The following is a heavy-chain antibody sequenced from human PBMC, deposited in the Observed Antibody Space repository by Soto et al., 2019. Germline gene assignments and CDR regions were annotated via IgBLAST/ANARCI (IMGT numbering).Heavy chain of an antibody. CDR2: MNPNSGNT. V-gene: IGHV1-8*01. CDR3: AIFSDSPTDYYDYYGIDV. CDR1: GYTFTSYD. J-gene: IGHJ6*02. D-gene: IGHD3-3*01. Sequence: SSVKVSCKASGYTFTSYDINWVRQATGQGLEWMGWMNPNSGNTGYAQKFQGRVTMTRNTSISTAYMELSSLRSEDTAVYYCAIFSDSPTDYYDYYGIDVWGQGSTVTVSS.